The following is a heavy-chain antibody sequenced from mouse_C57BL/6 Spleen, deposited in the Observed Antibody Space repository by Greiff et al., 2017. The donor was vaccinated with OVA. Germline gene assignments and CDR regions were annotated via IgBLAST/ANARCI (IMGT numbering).Heavy chain of an antibody. Sequence: VQLKQSGAELVKPGASVKLSCTASGFNIKDYYMHWVKQRTEQGLEWIGRIDPEDGATKYAPKFQGKATITADPSSNTAYLQLSSLTSEDTAVYYCAHHYYGSSSFAYWGQGTLVTVSA. V-gene: IGHV14-2*01. CDR1: GFNIKDYY. J-gene: IGHJ3*01. CDR2: IDPEDGAT. CDR3: AHHYYGSSSFAY. D-gene: IGHD1-1*01.